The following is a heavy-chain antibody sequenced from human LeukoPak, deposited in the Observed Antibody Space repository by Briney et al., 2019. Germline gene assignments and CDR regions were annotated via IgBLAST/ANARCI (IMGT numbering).Heavy chain of an antibody. CDR1: GFTFSSYA. CDR2: ISYDGSNK. J-gene: IGHJ3*02. D-gene: IGHD3-22*01. Sequence: GGSLRLSCAASGFTFSSYAMYWVRQAPGKGLEWVAVISYDGSNKYYADSVKGRFTISRDNSKNTLYLQMNSLRAEDTAVYYCARDTYYYDSSGYYYVAAFDIWGQGTMVTVSS. V-gene: IGHV3-30-3*01. CDR3: ARDTYYYDSSGYYYVAAFDI.